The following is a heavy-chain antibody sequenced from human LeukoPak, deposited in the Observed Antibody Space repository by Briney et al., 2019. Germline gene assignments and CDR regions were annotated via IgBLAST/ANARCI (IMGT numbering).Heavy chain of an antibody. Sequence: TGGSLRLSCAASAFTFRSYAMIWVRQAPGKGLEWVSGISGSGGSTYYSDSAKGRFTISRDNSNNTLYLQMNSLRAEDTAVYYCAKGAASRGYTYAANWGQGTLVTVSS. V-gene: IGHV3-23*01. J-gene: IGHJ4*02. CDR1: AFTFRSYA. D-gene: IGHD5-18*01. CDR2: ISGSGGST. CDR3: AKGAASRGYTYAAN.